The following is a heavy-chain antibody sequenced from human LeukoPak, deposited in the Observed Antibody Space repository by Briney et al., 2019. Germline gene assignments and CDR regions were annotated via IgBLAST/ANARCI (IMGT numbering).Heavy chain of an antibody. J-gene: IGHJ5*02. CDR1: GGSISNSSYY. CDR3: ARDLSTLNWFDP. CDR2: IYYSGST. V-gene: IGHV4-39*07. Sequence: SETLSLTCTVSGGSISNSSYYWGWIRQPPGKGLEWIGSIYYSGSTYYNPSLKSRVTISIDTSKNQFSLKLSSVTAADTAVYYCARDLSTLNWFDPWGQGTLVTVSS.